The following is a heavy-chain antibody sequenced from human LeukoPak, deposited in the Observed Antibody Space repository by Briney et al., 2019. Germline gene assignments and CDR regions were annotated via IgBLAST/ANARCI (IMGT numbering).Heavy chain of an antibody. V-gene: IGHV3-33*08. J-gene: IGHJ4*02. D-gene: IGHD3-3*01. CDR1: GDSFIGYF. CDR3: ARDLGVVTEPLYYFDY. CDR2: IWYDGSNK. Sequence: LSLTRAASGDSFIGYFWTWIRQAPGKGLEGGAVIWYDGSNKYYADSVKGRFTISRDNSKNTLYLQMNSLRAEDTAVYYCARDLGVVTEPLYYFDYWGQGTLVTVSS.